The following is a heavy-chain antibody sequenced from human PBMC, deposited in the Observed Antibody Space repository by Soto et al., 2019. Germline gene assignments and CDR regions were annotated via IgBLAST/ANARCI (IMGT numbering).Heavy chain of an antibody. D-gene: IGHD5-12*01. CDR3: ARFRKDSGYEVPSYFDY. CDR1: GYTFTSYY. V-gene: IGHV1-46*03. Sequence: ASVKVSCKASGYTFTSYYMHWVRQAPGQGLEWMGIINPSGGSTSYAQKFQGRVTMTRDTSTSTVYMELSSLRSEDTAVYYCARFRKDSGYEVPSYFDYWGQGTLVTVSS. CDR2: INPSGGST. J-gene: IGHJ4*02.